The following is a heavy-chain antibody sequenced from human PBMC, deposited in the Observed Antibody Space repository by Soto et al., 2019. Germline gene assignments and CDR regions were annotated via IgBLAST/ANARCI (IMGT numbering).Heavy chain of an antibody. V-gene: IGHV3-23*01. CDR2: ISGSGGST. CDR1: GFTFSNYA. CDR3: ASRSSGLYCDY. Sequence: EVQLLESGGGLVQPGGSLRLSCAASGFTFSNYAMNWVRQATGKGLEWVSVISGSGGSTYYADSVKGRFTISRDNSKNTLYLQMNSLRAEDTAVYYCASRSSGLYCDYWGQGTLVTVSS. J-gene: IGHJ4*02. D-gene: IGHD6-19*01.